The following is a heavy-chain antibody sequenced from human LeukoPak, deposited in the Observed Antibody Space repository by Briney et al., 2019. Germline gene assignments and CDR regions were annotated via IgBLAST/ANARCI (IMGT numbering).Heavy chain of an antibody. CDR3: ARNYYYDSSGYYYVYDY. CDR1: GGSFSGYY. J-gene: IGHJ4*02. D-gene: IGHD3-22*01. Sequence: ASETLSLTXAVYGGSFSGYYWSWIRQPPGKGLEWIGEINHSGSTNYNPSLKSRVTISVDTSKNQFSLKLSSVTAADTAVYYCARNYYYDSSGYYYVYDYWGQGTLVTVSS. CDR2: INHSGST. V-gene: IGHV4-34*01.